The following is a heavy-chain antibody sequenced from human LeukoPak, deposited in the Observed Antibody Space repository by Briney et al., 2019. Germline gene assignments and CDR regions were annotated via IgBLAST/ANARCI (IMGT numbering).Heavy chain of an antibody. CDR1: GFTFSNYE. V-gene: IGHV3-48*03. D-gene: IGHD5-24*01. J-gene: IGHJ4*02. CDR2: ISESGNTI. CDR3: ARERDGYNPLGS. Sequence: GGSLRLSCAASGFTFSNYEMSWVRQAPGKGLEWISYISESGNTIYYVDSLKGRFTISRATPKNSLYLQVNSLRAEDRAVYYCARERDGYNPLGSWGQGTLVTVSS.